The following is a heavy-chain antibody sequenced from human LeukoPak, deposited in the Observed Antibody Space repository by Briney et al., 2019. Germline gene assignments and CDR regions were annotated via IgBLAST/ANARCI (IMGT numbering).Heavy chain of an antibody. J-gene: IGHJ5*02. CDR3: ARAPRYGYSYGHNWFGP. Sequence: TSETLSLTCAVYGGSFSGYYWSWIRQPPGKGLEWIGEINHSGSTNYNPSLKSRVTISVDTSKNQFSLKLSSVTAADTAVYYCARAPRYGYSYGHNWFGPWGQGTLVTVSS. V-gene: IGHV4-34*01. CDR1: GGSFSGYY. CDR2: INHSGST. D-gene: IGHD5-18*01.